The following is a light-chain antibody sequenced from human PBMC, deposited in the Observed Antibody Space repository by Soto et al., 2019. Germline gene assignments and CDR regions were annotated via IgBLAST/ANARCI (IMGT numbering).Light chain of an antibody. CDR3: SSYANPSIV. CDR2: EVN. Sequence: QSALTQPASVTGSPGQSITISCTGTSSDVGSYNLVSWYQQHPGSAPKVMIFEVNKRPSGISNRFSGSKSDNTASLTISGLQAEDEADYYCSSYANPSIVFGGGTKVTVL. CDR1: SSDVGSYNL. V-gene: IGLV2-23*02. J-gene: IGLJ2*01.